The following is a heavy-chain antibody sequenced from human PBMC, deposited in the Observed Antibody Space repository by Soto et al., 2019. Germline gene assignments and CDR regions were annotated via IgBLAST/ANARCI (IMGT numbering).Heavy chain of an antibody. CDR3: ARGRYGDY. J-gene: IGHJ4*02. V-gene: IGHV1-18*01. CDR1: GYAFTTYG. D-gene: IGHD1-1*01. Sequence: QVHLVRSGAEVKKPGASVKVSCKGSGYAFTTYGITWVRHAPGQGLEWMGWVSAHNGNTNYAQKLQGRVTVTRDTSTSTAYMELRSLRSDDTAVYYCARGRYGDYWGQGALVTVSS. CDR2: VSAHNGNT.